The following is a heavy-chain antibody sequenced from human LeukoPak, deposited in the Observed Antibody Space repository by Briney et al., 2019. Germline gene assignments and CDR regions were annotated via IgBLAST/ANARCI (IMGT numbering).Heavy chain of an antibody. CDR3: AREQDNSGWPFDY. Sequence: GGSLRLSCAAPGFTFSSYWMSRVRQAPGKGLEWVANIKQDGSEKYYVDSVKGRFTISRDNAKNSLYLQMNSLRAEDTAVYYCAREQDNSGWPFDYWSQGTLVTVSS. J-gene: IGHJ4*02. CDR2: IKQDGSEK. D-gene: IGHD6-19*01. CDR1: GFTFSSYW. V-gene: IGHV3-7*01.